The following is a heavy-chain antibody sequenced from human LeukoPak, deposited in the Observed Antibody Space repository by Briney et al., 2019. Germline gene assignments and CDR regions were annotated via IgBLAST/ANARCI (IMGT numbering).Heavy chain of an antibody. V-gene: IGHV4-59*12. Sequence: SETLSLTCTVSGGSIRSYYWSWIRQPPGKGLEWIAYIYYSGSTNYNPSLKSRVTISVDTSKNQFSLKLSSVTAADTAVYYCARDSPLKRGVDYWGQGTLVTVSS. CDR1: GGSIRSYY. CDR3: ARDSPLKRGVDY. J-gene: IGHJ4*02. CDR2: IYYSGST. D-gene: IGHD3-10*01.